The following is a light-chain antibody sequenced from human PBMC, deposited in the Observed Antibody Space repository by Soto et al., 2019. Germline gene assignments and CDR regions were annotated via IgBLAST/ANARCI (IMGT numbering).Light chain of an antibody. V-gene: IGKV1-5*03. J-gene: IGKJ5*01. CDR1: QTISSW. Sequence: DIQLTQSPSTLCGSVGASVTLTCMASQTISSWLAWYQQKPGKAPKLLIYKASTLKSGVPSRFSGSGSGTEFTLTISSLQPDDFATYYCQQSFSVPPTFGQGTRLEIK. CDR3: QQSFSVPPT. CDR2: KAS.